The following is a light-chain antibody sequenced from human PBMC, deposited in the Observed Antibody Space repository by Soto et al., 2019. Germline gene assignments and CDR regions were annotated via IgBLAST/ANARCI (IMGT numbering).Light chain of an antibody. V-gene: IGLV4-69*01. CDR3: QTWGTGIEV. CDR2: LNSDGSH. J-gene: IGLJ3*02. Sequence: QLVLTQSPSASASLGASVKLTCTLSSGHSSCTIAWHQQQPEKGPRYLMTLNSDGSHSKGDGIPDRFSGSSSGAERYLSISSLQSEDEADYYCQTWGTGIEVFGGGTKLTVL. CDR1: SGHSSCT.